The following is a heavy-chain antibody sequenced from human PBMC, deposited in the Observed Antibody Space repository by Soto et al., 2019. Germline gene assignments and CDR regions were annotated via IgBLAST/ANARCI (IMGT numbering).Heavy chain of an antibody. D-gene: IGHD2-21*02. Sequence: SVTLSLTCDVSGGTISTGGYSWAWIRQPPGKALEWIGHTYHSGNTYYNPSLKSRVTISVDTPKNQFSLRLSSMTAADTAVYYCARYGGDDWSRHFDSWGQGTLVTVSS. V-gene: IGHV4-30-2*01. CDR2: TYHSGNT. CDR3: ARYGGDDWSRHFDS. J-gene: IGHJ4*02. CDR1: GGTISTGGYS.